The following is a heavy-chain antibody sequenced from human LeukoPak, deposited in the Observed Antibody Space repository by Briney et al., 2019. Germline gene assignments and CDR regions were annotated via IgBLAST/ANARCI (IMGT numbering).Heavy chain of an antibody. J-gene: IGHJ3*02. CDR2: LYSAGNT. V-gene: IGHV3-53*01. CDR3: ARLIQPQGAFDI. D-gene: IGHD3-16*01. CDR1: GFTVSSNY. Sequence: GGSLRLSCAASGFTVSSNYMNCVRQAPGKGLEWVAVLYSAGNTFYAESVKGRFTISRDNSKNTLYLQMNSLRAEDTALYYCARLIQPQGAFDIWGQGTMVTVSS.